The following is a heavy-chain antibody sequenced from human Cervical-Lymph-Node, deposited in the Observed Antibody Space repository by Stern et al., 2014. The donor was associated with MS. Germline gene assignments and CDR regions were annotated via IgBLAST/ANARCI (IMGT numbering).Heavy chain of an antibody. V-gene: IGHV4-61*02. D-gene: IGHD3-9*01. CDR2: IYTSGTT. CDR3: ARDCRLRYFDNYGMDV. Sequence: QVQLQESGPGLVKPSQTLSLTCTVSGGSISSGSYYWSWIRQPAGKGLEWIGRIYTSGTTNYTPPLKSRVPISVNPPKNKFPLKLTSVTAADTAVYYCARDCRLRYFDNYGMDVWGQGTTVTVPS. CDR1: GGSISSGSYY. J-gene: IGHJ6*02.